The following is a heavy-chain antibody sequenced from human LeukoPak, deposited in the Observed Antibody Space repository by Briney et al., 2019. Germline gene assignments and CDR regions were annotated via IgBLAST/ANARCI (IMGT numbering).Heavy chain of an antibody. CDR1: GFTFSSFG. V-gene: IGHV3-21*01. Sequence: PGGSLRLSCAASGFTFSSFGMTWVRQAPGKGLEWVSSISSSSGYRYYADSVKGRFTISRDNAKNSLYLQMNSLRAEDTAVYYCARAIYGSGSYYDAFDIWGQGTMVTVSS. D-gene: IGHD3-10*01. CDR2: ISSSSGYR. CDR3: ARAIYGSGSYYDAFDI. J-gene: IGHJ3*02.